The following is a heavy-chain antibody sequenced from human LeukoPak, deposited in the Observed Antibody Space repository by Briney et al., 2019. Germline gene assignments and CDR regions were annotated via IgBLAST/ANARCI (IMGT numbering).Heavy chain of an antibody. J-gene: IGHJ4*02. Sequence: QAGGSLRLSCAASGFTFSSHGMHWVRQAPGKGLEWVTFIRNDGSNKYYADAVKGRFTISRDNFENTFSLHMNSLRPEDTAVYYCAREGGYDYVWGSSDYWGQGTLVTVSS. CDR1: GFTFSSHG. D-gene: IGHD3-16*01. CDR2: IRNDGSNK. CDR3: AREGGYDYVWGSSDY. V-gene: IGHV3-30*02.